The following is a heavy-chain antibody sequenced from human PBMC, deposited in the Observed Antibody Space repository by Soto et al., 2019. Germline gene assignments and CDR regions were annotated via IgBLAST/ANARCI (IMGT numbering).Heavy chain of an antibody. CDR2: IYSSGNI. CDR1: GLSVSSNY. V-gene: IGHV3-53*02. CDR3: ATGIKAVVGSWYFDL. D-gene: IGHD5-18*01. J-gene: IGHJ2*01. Sequence: EVQLVETGGDLIQPGGSLRLSCAASGLSVSSNYMSWVRQAPGRGLEWVSVIYSSGNIYYRDSVKGRFTISRDNSKNTLYLQMNSLRDEDTAVYYCATGIKAVVGSWYFDLWGRGTLVTVSS.